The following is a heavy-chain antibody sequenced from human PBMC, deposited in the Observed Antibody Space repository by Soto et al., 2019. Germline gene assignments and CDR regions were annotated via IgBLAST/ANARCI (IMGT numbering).Heavy chain of an antibody. CDR1: GFTFSSYS. CDR3: ARDGSGGTRYYFDY. D-gene: IGHD1-1*01. CDR2: ISSSSSYI. Sequence: PGGSLRLSCAASGFTFSSYSMNWVRQAPGKGLEWVSSISSSSSYIYYADSVKGRFTISRDNAKNSLYLQMNSLRAEDTAVYYCARDGSGGTRYYFDYWGQGTLVTVS. V-gene: IGHV3-21*01. J-gene: IGHJ4*02.